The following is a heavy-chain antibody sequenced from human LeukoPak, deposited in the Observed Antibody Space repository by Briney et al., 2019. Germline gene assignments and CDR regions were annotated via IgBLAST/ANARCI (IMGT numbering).Heavy chain of an antibody. CDR3: ARGLRDSSGREYFQH. J-gene: IGHJ1*01. Sequence: ASVTVSCTASGYTFTSYDISWVRQAAGQGLEWMGWMNPNSGNTGYAQKFKGRVTFTGNTSISTSYMELYSLRSEDTAEYYCARGLRDSSGREYFQHWGQGTRVTVSS. CDR1: GYTFTSYD. V-gene: IGHV1-8*01. CDR2: MNPNSGNT. D-gene: IGHD3-22*01.